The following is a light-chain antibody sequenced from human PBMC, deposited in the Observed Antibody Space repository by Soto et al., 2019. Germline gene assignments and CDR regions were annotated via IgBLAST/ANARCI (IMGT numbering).Light chain of an antibody. J-gene: IGLJ1*01. V-gene: IGLV2-23*01. CDR1: SSDVGSYNL. CDR2: EGS. Sequence: QSALTQPASVSGSPGQSITISCTGTSSDVGSYNLVSWYQQHPGKAPKLMIYEGSKRPSGVSNRFSGSKSGNTASLTISGLQAEDEADYYCCSYAGSSTWVFGTETKLTVL. CDR3: CSYAGSSTWV.